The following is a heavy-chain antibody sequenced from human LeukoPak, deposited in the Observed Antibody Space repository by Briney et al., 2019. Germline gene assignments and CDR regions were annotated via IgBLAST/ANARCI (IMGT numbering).Heavy chain of an antibody. CDR3: ARHSRSGYSDYESAFDI. J-gene: IGHJ3*02. CDR1: GGSISNTSYY. Sequence: SETPSLTCTVSGGSISNTSYYWGWIRQPPGNGLEWIGSASYSGSTYYNPSLESRVIISVDTSKNQFSLRLSSVTAADTAIYYCARHSRSGYSDYESAFDIWGQGTMVIVSS. CDR2: ASYSGST. D-gene: IGHD5-12*01. V-gene: IGHV4-39*01.